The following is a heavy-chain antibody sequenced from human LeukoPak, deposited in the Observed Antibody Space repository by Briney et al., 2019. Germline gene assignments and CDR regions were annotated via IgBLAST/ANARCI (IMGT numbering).Heavy chain of an antibody. CDR2: IYYSGST. J-gene: IGHJ4*02. Sequence: SETLSLTCTVSGGSISSYYWSWIRQPPGKGLEWIGYIYYSGSTNYNPSLKSRVTISVDTSKNQFSLKLSSVTAADTAVYYCAKDGSAYPTYFDYWGQGTLVTVSS. D-gene: IGHD2-2*03. CDR1: GGSISSYY. CDR3: AKDGSAYPTYFDY. V-gene: IGHV4-59*12.